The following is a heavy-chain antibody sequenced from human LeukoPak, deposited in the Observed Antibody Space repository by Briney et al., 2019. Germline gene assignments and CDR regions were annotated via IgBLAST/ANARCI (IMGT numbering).Heavy chain of an antibody. CDR1: GFTVSSNY. CDR2: IYSDGST. D-gene: IGHD6-13*01. CDR3: ARDGSTGYSSSWYQGYYYYYGMDV. J-gene: IGHJ6*02. V-gene: IGHV3-66*01. Sequence: GGSLRLSCAASGFTVSSNYMSWVRQAPGKGLEWVSVIYSDGSTYYADSVKGRFTISRDNSKNTMYLQMNSLRAEDTAVYYCARDGSTGYSSSWYQGYYYYYGMDVWGQGTTVTVSS.